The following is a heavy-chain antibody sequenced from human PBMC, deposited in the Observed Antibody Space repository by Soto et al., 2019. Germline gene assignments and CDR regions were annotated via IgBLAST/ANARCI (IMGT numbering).Heavy chain of an antibody. J-gene: IGHJ4*02. CDR3: ARGARRHYFDY. CDR2: IYPGDSDT. Sequence: ISCKASGYTFTDNWIGWVRQMPGKGLEWMGIIYPGDSDTRYSPSFQGQVTISADKSISTAYLQWSSLKASDTAMYYCARGARRHYFDYWGQGTLVTVSS. CDR1: GYTFTDNW. D-gene: IGHD3-16*01. V-gene: IGHV5-51*01.